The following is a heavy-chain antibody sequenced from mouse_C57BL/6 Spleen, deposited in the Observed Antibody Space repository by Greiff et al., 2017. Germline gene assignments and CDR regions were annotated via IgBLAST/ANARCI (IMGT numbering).Heavy chain of an antibody. V-gene: IGHV1-55*01. CDR3: ARRGDYDGTGYAMDY. D-gene: IGHD2-4*01. Sequence: QVQLQQPGAELVKPGASVKMSCKASGYTFTSYWITWVKQRPGQGLEWIGDIYPGSGSTNYNEKFKGKATLTVDTSSSTAYMQLSSLTSEDSAVYYCARRGDYDGTGYAMDYWGQGTSVTVSS. CDR2: IYPGSGST. J-gene: IGHJ4*01. CDR1: GYTFTSYW.